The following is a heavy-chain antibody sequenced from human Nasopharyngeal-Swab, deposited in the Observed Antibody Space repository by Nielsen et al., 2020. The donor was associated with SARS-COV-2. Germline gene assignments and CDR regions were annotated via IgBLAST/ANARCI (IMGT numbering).Heavy chain of an antibody. V-gene: IGHV4-39*07. J-gene: IGHJ4*02. CDR1: GGSISSSSYY. Sequence: SETLSLTCTVSGGSISSSSYYWGWIRQPPGKGLEWIGSIYYSGSTYYNPSLKSRVTISVDTSKNQFSLKLSSVTAADTAVYYCARETTRYITMVRGVHDYWGQGTLVTVSS. D-gene: IGHD3-10*01. CDR3: ARETTRYITMVRGVHDY. CDR2: IYYSGST.